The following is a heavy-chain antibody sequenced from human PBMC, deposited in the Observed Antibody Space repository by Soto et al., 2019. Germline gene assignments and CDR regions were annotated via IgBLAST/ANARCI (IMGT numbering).Heavy chain of an antibody. CDR1: GYTFTNYA. J-gene: IGHJ6*02. V-gene: IGHV1-18*04. D-gene: IGHD3-22*01. CDR3: ARDRDYDSDNSDKYHYPSAMDV. Sequence: QVQLVQSGTEVKKPGASVKVSCKASGYTFTNYAISWVRQAPGQGLEGMGWISAYSDRTNYEQNLQGSVTMTTDTATSTAYMEVRSLRSDDTAVYYCARDRDYDSDNSDKYHYPSAMDVWGPATTVTISS. CDR2: ISAYSDRT.